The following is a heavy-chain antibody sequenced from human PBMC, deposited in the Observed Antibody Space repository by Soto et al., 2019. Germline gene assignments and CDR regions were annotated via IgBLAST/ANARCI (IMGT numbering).Heavy chain of an antibody. Sequence: PGGSLRLSCAATGFSFAGYALTWVRQAPGKGLEWLSAVSGGGASTYYADSVRGRFSIPRDVSGNMIYLQLNRLTAGDTATYYCAKTQTFNGYYGGFDAWGQGTRVTVSS. V-gene: IGHV3-23*01. CDR3: AKTQTFNGYYGGFDA. CDR1: GFSFAGYA. D-gene: IGHD3-3*01. J-gene: IGHJ4*02. CDR2: VSGGGAST.